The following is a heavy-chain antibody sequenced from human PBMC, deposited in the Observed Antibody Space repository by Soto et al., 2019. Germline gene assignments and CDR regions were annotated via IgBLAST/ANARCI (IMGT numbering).Heavy chain of an antibody. D-gene: IGHD2-2*01. CDR2: TLSDESFK. Sequence: QAQLVESGGGVGQPGRSLRLSCAASGFTFSDYGMHWVRQAPGKGLEWVAFTLSDESFKYYANSVRGRFTISRDNSMNTLYLQMNSLRAEDTAVYYCASGCSSTGCRVFAYWGQGTLVTVSS. J-gene: IGHJ4*02. CDR1: GFTFSDYG. CDR3: ASGCSSTGCRVFAY. V-gene: IGHV3-30-3*01.